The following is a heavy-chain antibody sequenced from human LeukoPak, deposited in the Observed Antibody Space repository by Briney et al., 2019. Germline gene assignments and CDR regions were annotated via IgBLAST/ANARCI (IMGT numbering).Heavy chain of an antibody. CDR2: INHSRST. CDR1: GGSFSGYY. Sequence: PSETLSLTCAVYGGSFSGYYWSFIRQPPGKGLDWIGEINHSRSTNYNPSLKSRVTISVDTSKNQFSLKLSSVTAADTAIYYCARQHCSSSSCYFDPWGQGTLVTVSS. J-gene: IGHJ5*02. CDR3: ARQHCSSSSCYFDP. V-gene: IGHV4-34*01. D-gene: IGHD2-2*01.